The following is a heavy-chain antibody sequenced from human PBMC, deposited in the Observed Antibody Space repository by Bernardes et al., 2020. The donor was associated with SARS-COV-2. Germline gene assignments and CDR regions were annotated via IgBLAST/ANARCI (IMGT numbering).Heavy chain of an antibody. J-gene: IGHJ2*01. CDR1: GFTFSSFG. Sequence: GGSLRLSCAASGFTFSSFGMHWVRQAPVKGLEWVSLISYGGNEYYADSVRGRFTISRDDSKNTVDLELNSLGPEDTGIYYCAKESEYWVLNWSFDLWGRGTPVTVSS. D-gene: IGHD2-8*02. CDR3: AKESEYWVLNWSFDL. V-gene: IGHV3-30*18. CDR2: ISYGGNE.